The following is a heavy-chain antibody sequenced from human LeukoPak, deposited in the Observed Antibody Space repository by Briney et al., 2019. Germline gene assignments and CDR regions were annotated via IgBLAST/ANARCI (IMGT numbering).Heavy chain of an antibody. V-gene: IGHV4-59*01. CDR1: GGSISSYY. D-gene: IGHD6-19*01. CDR3: AGGQAVAGA. J-gene: IGHJ4*02. Sequence: SETLSLTCSVSGGSISSYYWSWIRQPPGKGLEWIGYIYYSGYTNYNPSLKSRVTMSVDTSKNQFSLQLSSVTAADTAVYYCAGGQAVAGAWGQGTLVTVSS. CDR2: IYYSGYT.